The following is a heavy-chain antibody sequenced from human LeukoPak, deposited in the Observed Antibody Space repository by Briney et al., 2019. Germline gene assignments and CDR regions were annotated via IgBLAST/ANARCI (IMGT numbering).Heavy chain of an antibody. D-gene: IGHD5-24*01. CDR1: GGTFSSYA. J-gene: IGHJ2*01. Sequence: SVKVSCKASGGTFSSYAISWVRQAPGQGLEWMGGIIPIFGTANYAQKFQGRVTITADESTSTAYMELSSLRSEDTAVYYCARDGEMATISVGLTFDLWGRGTLVTVSS. V-gene: IGHV1-69*13. CDR3: ARDGEMATISVGLTFDL. CDR2: IIPIFGTA.